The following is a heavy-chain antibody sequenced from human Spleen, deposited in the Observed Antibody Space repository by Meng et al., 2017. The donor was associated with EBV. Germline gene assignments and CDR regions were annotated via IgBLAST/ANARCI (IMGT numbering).Heavy chain of an antibody. J-gene: IGHJ5*02. CDR3: ARDPHRLAAAGTEPGWFDP. V-gene: IGHV1-46*01. CDR2: INPSGGST. CDR1: GYTLTSYY. Sequence: LGQSWAGVKKAGAPVKVAFKASGYTLTSYYIHWVRQAPGQGLEWMGIINPSGGSTSYAQKFQGRVTMTRDTSTSTVYMELSSLRSEDTAVYYCARDPHRLAAAGTEPGWFDPWGQGTLVTVSS. D-gene: IGHD6-13*01.